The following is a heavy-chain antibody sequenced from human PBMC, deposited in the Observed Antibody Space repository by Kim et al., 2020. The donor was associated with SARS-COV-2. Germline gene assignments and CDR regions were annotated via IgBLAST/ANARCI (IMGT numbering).Heavy chain of an antibody. CDR3: ARGPPPGDV. V-gene: IGHV4-34*01. J-gene: IGHJ6*02. Sequence: SETLSLTCAVYGGSFSGYYWSWIRQPPGKGLEWIGEINHSGSTNYNPSLKSRVTISVDTSKNQFSLKLSSVTAADTAVYYCARGPPPGDVWGQGTTVTVSS. CDR1: GGSFSGYY. CDR2: INHSGST.